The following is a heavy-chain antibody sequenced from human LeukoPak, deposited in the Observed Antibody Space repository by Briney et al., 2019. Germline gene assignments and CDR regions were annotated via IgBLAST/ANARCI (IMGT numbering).Heavy chain of an antibody. CDR3: AKDHHRWGSPYFDY. Sequence: GGSLRLSCAASGFTFSGYAMSWVRQAPGKGLEWVSAISGSGGSTYYADSVKGRFTISRDNSKNTLYLQMNSLRAEDTAVYYCAKDHHRWGSPYFDYWGQGTLVTVSS. V-gene: IGHV3-23*01. CDR2: ISGSGGST. D-gene: IGHD7-27*01. CDR1: GFTFSGYA. J-gene: IGHJ4*02.